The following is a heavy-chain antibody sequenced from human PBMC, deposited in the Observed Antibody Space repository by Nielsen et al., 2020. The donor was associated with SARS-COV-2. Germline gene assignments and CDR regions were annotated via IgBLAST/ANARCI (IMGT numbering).Heavy chain of an antibody. J-gene: IGHJ4*02. CDR1: GFTFANHW. CDR2: IKQDGSEK. V-gene: IGHV3-7*01. CDR3: ARETEDYTSSWFDY. D-gene: IGHD6-13*01. Sequence: GESLKISCAASGFTFANHWMTWVRQAPGKGLEWVANIKQDGSEKYFVDSVQGRFTISRDNAKSTLFLQMNSLRTEDTAVYYCARETEDYTSSWFDYWGQGTLVTVSS.